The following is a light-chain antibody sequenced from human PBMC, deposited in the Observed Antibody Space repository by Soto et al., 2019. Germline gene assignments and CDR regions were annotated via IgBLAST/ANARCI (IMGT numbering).Light chain of an antibody. CDR1: QSVRSNY. CDR2: NSS. V-gene: IGKV3-20*01. CDR3: QQYRDLPQT. J-gene: IGKJ1*01. Sequence: EIVLTQSPGTLSLSPGERATLSCRASQSVRSNYLAWYQQKPGQAPRLLIYNSSTRATGIPDRFSGSGSRTDFTLTISRLEPEDFALYYCQQYRDLPQTFGQGTQEEIK.